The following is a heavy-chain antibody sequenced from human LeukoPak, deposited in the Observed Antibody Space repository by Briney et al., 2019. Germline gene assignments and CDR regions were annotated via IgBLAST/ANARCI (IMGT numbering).Heavy chain of an antibody. CDR2: IIPILGIA. J-gene: IGHJ6*02. CDR3: ARDAKNIVVVPAAIYYYYGMDV. D-gene: IGHD2-2*01. CDR1: GGTFSSYA. Sequence: ASVKVSCKASGGTFSSYAISWVRQAPGQGLEWMGRIIPILGIANYAQKFQGRVTITADKSTSTAYMELSSLRSEDTAVYYCARDAKNIVVVPAAIYYYYGMDVWGQGTTVTVSS. V-gene: IGHV1-69*04.